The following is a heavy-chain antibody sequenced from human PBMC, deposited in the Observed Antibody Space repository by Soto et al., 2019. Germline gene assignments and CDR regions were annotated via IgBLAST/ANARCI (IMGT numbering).Heavy chain of an antibody. V-gene: IGHV4-59*01. J-gene: IGHJ4*02. D-gene: IGHD5-12*01. Sequence: SETLSLTCTVSGDSISTYYWTWIRQPPGKGLEWIGYIYNSATTKYNPSLKSRVTISVDTSKNQFSLKLSSVTTADTAMYFCARSLFMVAPDNEPFDYWGQGTLVTVSS. CDR2: IYNSATT. CDR3: ARSLFMVAPDNEPFDY. CDR1: GDSISTYY.